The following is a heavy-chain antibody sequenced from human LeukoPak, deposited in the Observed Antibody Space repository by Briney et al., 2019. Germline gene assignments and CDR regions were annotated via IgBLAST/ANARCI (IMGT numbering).Heavy chain of an antibody. Sequence: PGGSLRLSCTASDFTFSSYDMTWVRQTPGRGLEWVSSISRNGGSTYADSVKGRFTISRDNSKNTLYLQMNSLRAEDTAVYYCAKGGAAADYWGQGTLVTVSS. CDR1: DFTFSSYD. CDR2: ISRNGGST. D-gene: IGHD6-13*01. V-gene: IGHV3-23*01. J-gene: IGHJ4*02. CDR3: AKGGAAADY.